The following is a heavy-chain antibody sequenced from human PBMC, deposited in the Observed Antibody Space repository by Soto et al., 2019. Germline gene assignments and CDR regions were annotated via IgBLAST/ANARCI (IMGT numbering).Heavy chain of an antibody. CDR3: ARDLAAGTCDY. CDR2: ISAYNGNT. D-gene: IGHD6-13*01. J-gene: IGHJ4*02. V-gene: IGHV1-18*01. CDR1: GYTFTSYG. Sequence: QVQLVQSGAEVKKPGASVKVSCKASGYTFTSYGISWVRQAPGQGLEWMGWISAYNGNTNDAQKRQGRATMTTVTPPSTAYMEMRSLRSDDTDVYYCARDLAAGTCDYWGQGTLVTVSS.